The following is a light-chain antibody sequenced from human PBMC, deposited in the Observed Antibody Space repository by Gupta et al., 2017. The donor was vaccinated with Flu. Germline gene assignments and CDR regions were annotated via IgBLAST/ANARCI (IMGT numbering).Light chain of an antibody. CDR3: SSYASSSTPVV. CDR1: SSDVGGYNY. J-gene: IGLJ2*01. V-gene: IGLV2-14*01. Sequence: ITISCTGTSSDVGGYNYVSWYQQHPGKAPKLMIFEVSNRPSGVSNRFSGSKSGNTASLTISGLQAEDEADYYCSSYASSSTPVVFGGGTKLTVL. CDR2: EVS.